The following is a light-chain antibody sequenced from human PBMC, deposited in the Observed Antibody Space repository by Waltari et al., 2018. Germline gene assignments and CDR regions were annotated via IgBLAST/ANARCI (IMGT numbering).Light chain of an antibody. Sequence: QSVLTQAPSASGAPGQRVIISCSGSGSNIGSRAVNWYQPLPGRAPKLLIYSNDQRPSGVPDRFSGSRSGTSASLAISGLQSEDEAHYYCESRDDRLNGVVFGGGTKLTVL. V-gene: IGLV1-44*01. CDR1: GSNIGSRA. CDR3: ESRDDRLNGVV. CDR2: SND. J-gene: IGLJ2*01.